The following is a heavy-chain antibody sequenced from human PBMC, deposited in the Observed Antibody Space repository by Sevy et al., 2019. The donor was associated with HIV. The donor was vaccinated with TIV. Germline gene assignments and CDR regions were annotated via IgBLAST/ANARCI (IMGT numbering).Heavy chain of an antibody. CDR2: FCFGGRTF. D-gene: IGHD2-8*02. V-gene: IGHV3-23*01. CDR1: GFTFSIYT. CDR3: AREGCTVPHGY. Sequence: GGSLRLSCAASGFTFSIYTMSWVRQAPGKGLEWVSTFCFGGRTFHYAGSVKGRFTIFRDNHNNTLYRQIISLRADDTDVYYSAREGCTVPHGYWGEGTLVTVSS. J-gene: IGHJ4*02.